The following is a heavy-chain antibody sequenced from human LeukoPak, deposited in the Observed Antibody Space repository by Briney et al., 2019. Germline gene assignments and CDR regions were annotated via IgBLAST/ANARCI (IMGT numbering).Heavy chain of an antibody. D-gene: IGHD6-6*01. CDR3: ARASSSSSPCKHYYYYYMDV. Sequence: ASVKVSCKASGYTFTGYYMHWVRQAPGHGREWMGWINPNSGGTNYAQKFQGRVTMTRDTSISTAYMELSRLRSDDTAVYYCARASSSSSPCKHYYYYYMDVWGKGTTVTVSS. CDR2: INPNSGGT. J-gene: IGHJ6*03. V-gene: IGHV1-2*02. CDR1: GYTFTGYY.